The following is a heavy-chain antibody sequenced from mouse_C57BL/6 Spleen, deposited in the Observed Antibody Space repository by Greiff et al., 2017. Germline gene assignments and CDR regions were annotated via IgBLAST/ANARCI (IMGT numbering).Heavy chain of an antibody. CDR1: GFTFSDYG. J-gene: IGHJ3*01. V-gene: IGHV5-17*01. Sequence: EVQLVESGGGLVKPGGSLKLSCAASGFTFSDYGMHWVRQAPEKGLEWVAYISSGSSTIYYADTVKGRFTISRDNAKNTLFLQMTSLRSEDTAMYYCARQRYSNLSWFAYWGQGTLVTVSA. CDR2: ISSGSSTI. D-gene: IGHD2-5*01. CDR3: ARQRYSNLSWFAY.